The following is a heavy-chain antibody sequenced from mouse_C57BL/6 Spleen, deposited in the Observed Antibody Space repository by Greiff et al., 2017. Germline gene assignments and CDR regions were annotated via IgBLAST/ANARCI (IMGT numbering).Heavy chain of an antibody. CDR2: IYPGDGDT. J-gene: IGHJ2*01. Sequence: QVQLQQSGPELVKPGASVKISCKASGYAFSSSWMNWVKQRPGKGLEWIGRIYPGDGDTNYNGKFKGKATLTADKSSSTAYMQLSSLTSEDSAVYFCARGIYSNYRDYWGQGTTLTVSS. D-gene: IGHD2-5*01. CDR1: GYAFSSSW. CDR3: ARGIYSNYRDY. V-gene: IGHV1-82*01.